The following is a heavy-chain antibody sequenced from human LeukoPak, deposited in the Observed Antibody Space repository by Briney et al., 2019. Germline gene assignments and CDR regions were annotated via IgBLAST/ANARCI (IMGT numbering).Heavy chain of an antibody. CDR3: ARDINAYGDSPSDY. D-gene: IGHD4-17*01. V-gene: IGHV1-18*01. J-gene: IGHJ4*02. CDR2: ISVYNGNT. CDR1: GYTVSSKG. Sequence: GASVKVSCKTSGYTVSSKGITWVRQAPGQGLEWMGWISVYNGNTKYAQKLQGRVTMTTDTSTTTAYMELRSLRSDDTAMYYCARDINAYGDSPSDYWGQGTLVTVSS.